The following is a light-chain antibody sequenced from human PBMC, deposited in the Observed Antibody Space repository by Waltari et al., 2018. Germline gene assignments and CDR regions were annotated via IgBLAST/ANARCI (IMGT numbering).Light chain of an antibody. CDR2: VNSDGSH. CDR1: SGHSSNI. J-gene: IGLJ3*02. Sequence: QLVLTQSPSASASLGASVKLTCPLSSGHSSNIVACHQQKPEKGPRYLMKVNSDGSHTKGDEIPDRFAGSSSGSERYLTISSLQSEDEADYYCQTGGHGTWVFGGGTKLTVV. V-gene: IGLV4-69*01. CDR3: QTGGHGTWV.